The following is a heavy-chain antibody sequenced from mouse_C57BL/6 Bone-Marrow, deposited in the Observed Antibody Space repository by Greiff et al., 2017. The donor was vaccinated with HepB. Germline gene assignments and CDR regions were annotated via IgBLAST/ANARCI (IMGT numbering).Heavy chain of an antibody. CDR3: ARYRPPYFDY. CDR2: IRNKANGYTT. J-gene: IGHJ2*01. CDR1: GFTFTDYY. Sequence: EVKLVESGGGLVQPGGSLSLSCAASGFTFTDYYMSWVRQPPGKALEWLGFIRNKANGYTTEYSASVKGRFTISRDNSQSILYLQMNALRAEDSATYYCARYRPPYFDYWGQGTTLTVSS. V-gene: IGHV7-3*01.